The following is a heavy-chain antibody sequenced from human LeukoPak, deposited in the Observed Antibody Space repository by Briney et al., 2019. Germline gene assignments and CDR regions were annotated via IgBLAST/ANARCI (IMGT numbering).Heavy chain of an antibody. D-gene: IGHD1-26*01. J-gene: IGHJ4*02. CDR1: GGSISSSSYY. Sequence: KSSETLSLTCTVSGGSISSSSYYWGWIRQPPGKGLEWIGSIYYSGSTYYNPSLKSRVTISVDTSKNQFSLRVNSVTAADTAMYFCARVAQVGPIYFDSWGQGTLVSVSS. V-gene: IGHV4-39*01. CDR2: IYYSGST. CDR3: ARVAQVGPIYFDS.